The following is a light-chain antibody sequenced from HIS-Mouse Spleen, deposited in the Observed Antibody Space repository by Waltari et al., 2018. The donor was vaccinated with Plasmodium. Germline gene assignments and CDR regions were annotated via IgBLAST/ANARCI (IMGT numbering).Light chain of an antibody. J-gene: IGKJ3*01. CDR3: QQYNNWSFT. V-gene: IGKV3-15*01. CDR1: QSVSSN. Sequence: EIEMTQSPATLSVSPGERATLSRRASQSVSSNLAWYQQKPGQAPRLLIYGASTRATGIPARFSGSGSGTEFTLTISSLQSEDFAVYYCQQYNNWSFTFGPGTKVDIK. CDR2: GAS.